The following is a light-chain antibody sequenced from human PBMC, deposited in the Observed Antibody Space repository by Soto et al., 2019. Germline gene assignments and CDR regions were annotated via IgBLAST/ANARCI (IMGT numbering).Light chain of an antibody. CDR1: NIESKS. Sequence: SYELTQPPSVSVAPGQTARITCGGNNIESKSVHWYQQRPGQAPVLVIYVDSDRPSGIPDRFPASTSGNTAALTISRVEAGDEADYYCQVWDTISDHYVFGSGTKVTVL. V-gene: IGLV3-21*02. J-gene: IGLJ1*01. CDR3: QVWDTISDHYV. CDR2: VDS.